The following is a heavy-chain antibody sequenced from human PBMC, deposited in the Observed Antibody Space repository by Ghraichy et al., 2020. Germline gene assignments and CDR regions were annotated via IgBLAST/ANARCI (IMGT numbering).Heavy chain of an antibody. V-gene: IGHV1-18*04. CDR3: ARVNDFWSGYTPRYGMDV. J-gene: IGHJ6*02. Sequence: ASVKVPCKASGYTFTSYGISWVRQAPGQGLEWMGWISAYNGNTNYAQKLQGRVTMTTDTSTSTAYMELRSLRSDDTAVYYCARVNDFWSGYTPRYGMDVWGQGTTVTVSS. D-gene: IGHD3-3*01. CDR2: ISAYNGNT. CDR1: GYTFTSYG.